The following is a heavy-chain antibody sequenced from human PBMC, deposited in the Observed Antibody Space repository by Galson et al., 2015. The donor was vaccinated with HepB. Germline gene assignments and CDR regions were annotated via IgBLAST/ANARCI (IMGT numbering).Heavy chain of an antibody. V-gene: IGHV3-23*01. Sequence: LRLSCAASGFTFSSYAMGWVRQAPGKGLEWVSSIGGSFSSVSDSPGSPYYADSVKGRFTVSRDNSKSTLYLQMNSLRPEDTAVYYCARGLLCGGSTCYPKDFYQYGMDVWGRGTTVTVSS. CDR2: IGGSFSSVSDSPGSP. D-gene: IGHD2-15*01. CDR1: GFTFSSYA. CDR3: ARGLLCGGSTCYPKDFYQYGMDV. J-gene: IGHJ6*02.